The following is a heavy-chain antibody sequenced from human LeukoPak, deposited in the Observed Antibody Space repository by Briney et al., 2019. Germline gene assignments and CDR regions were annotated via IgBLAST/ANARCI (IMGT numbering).Heavy chain of an antibody. J-gene: IGHJ5*02. Sequence: PSETLSLTCTVSGGSISSSSYYWGWIRQPPGKGLEWIGSIYYSGSTYYNPSLKSRVTISLDTFKNQFSLKLSSVTAADTAVYYCARGMVTTETNWFDPWGQGTLVTVSS. CDR3: ARGMVTTETNWFDP. V-gene: IGHV4-39*07. CDR1: GGSISSSSYY. D-gene: IGHD4-17*01. CDR2: IYYSGST.